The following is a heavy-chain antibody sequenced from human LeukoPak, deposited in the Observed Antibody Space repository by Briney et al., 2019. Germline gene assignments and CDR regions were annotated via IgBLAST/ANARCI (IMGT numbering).Heavy chain of an antibody. CDR3: ARREQQLGNDAFDI. V-gene: IGHV3-74*01. CDR1: GYTFSRYW. CDR2: INEDGSST. D-gene: IGHD6-6*01. Sequence: PGGSLRLSCAASGYTFSRYWMHWVRQGPGKGLVWVSRINEDGSSTSYAESVRGRFTISRDNAKNTLYLQMNSLRAEDAAVYYCARREQQLGNDAFDIWGQGTMVTVSS. J-gene: IGHJ3*02.